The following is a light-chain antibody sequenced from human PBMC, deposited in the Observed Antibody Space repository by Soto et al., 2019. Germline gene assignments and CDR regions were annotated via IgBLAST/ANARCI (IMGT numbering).Light chain of an antibody. J-gene: IGKJ4*01. V-gene: IGKV1-13*02. CDR1: QGISSA. CDR3: QQFQSYALT. Sequence: AIQLTQSPSSLSASVGDRVTITCRASQGISSALAWYQHKPGRAPRLLIYDASSLHSGVSSRFSGSGSGTDFTLTISSLQPVDFATYYCQQFQSYALTFGGGTKLEIK. CDR2: DAS.